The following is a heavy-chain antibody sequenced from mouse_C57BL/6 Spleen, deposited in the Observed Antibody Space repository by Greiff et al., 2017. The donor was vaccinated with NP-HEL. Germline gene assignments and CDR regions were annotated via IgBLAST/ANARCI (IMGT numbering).Heavy chain of an antibody. J-gene: IGHJ4*01. Sequence: QVQLQQSGAELVKPGASVKISCKASGYAFSSYWMNWVKQRPGKGLEWIGQIYPGDGDTTYNGKFKGKATLTADKSSSTAYMQLSSLTSEDSAVYFCARGGGTNYYAMDYWGQGTSVTVSS. D-gene: IGHD2-14*01. V-gene: IGHV1-80*01. CDR1: GYAFSSYW. CDR2: IYPGDGDT. CDR3: ARGGGTNYYAMDY.